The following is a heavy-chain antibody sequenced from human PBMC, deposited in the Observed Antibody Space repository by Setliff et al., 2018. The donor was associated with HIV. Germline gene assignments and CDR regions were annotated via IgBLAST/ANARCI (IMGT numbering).Heavy chain of an antibody. J-gene: IGHJ4*02. D-gene: IGHD3-22*01. V-gene: IGHV4-59*08. CDR2: IYYSGTT. CDR3: ARLQDSRGYYRY. Sequence: SETLSLTCTVSGGSISSYYWTWIRQTPGKGLEWIGYIYYSGTTNYNPSLRSRVTISVDTSKNQFSLKLSSVTAADTAVYYCARLQDSRGYYRYWGQGTLVTVSS. CDR1: GGSISSYY.